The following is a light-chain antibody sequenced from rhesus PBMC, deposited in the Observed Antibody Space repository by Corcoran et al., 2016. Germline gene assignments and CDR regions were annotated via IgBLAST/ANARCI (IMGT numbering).Light chain of an antibody. CDR2: DAS. J-gene: IGKJ4*01. CDR3: QQRKSYPLT. V-gene: IGKV1-38*01. Sequence: DIQLTQSPSSLSASVGDRVTITCRASQGISSYLAWYQQKSGKAPSPLIYDASHLQSGVPSRFSGSGSGTEFTLTISSLQAEDFATYYCQQRKSYPLTFGGGTKVEIK. CDR1: QGISSY.